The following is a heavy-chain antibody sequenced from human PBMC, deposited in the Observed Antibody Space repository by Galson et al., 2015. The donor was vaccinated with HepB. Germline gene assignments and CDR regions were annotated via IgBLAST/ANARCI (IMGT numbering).Heavy chain of an antibody. Sequence: ETLSLTCTVSDDSISNYYWSWIRQPPGKGLQWIGYIYYSGSTSYTPSLKSRVTISVDTSKNQFSLKLRSVTAADTAVYYCARVYNWNYYHYMDVWGKGTTVTVSS. CDR1: DDSISNYY. V-gene: IGHV4-59*01. CDR2: IYYSGST. CDR3: ARVYNWNYYHYMDV. J-gene: IGHJ6*03. D-gene: IGHD1-20*01.